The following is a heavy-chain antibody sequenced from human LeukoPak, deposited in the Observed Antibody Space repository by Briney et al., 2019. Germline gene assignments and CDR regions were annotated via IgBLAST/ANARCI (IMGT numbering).Heavy chain of an antibody. CDR1: GGSFSGYY. CDR2: INHSGGT. J-gene: IGHJ4*02. V-gene: IGHV4-34*01. D-gene: IGHD3-3*01. Sequence: PSETLSLTCAVYGGSFSGYYWSWIRQPPGKGLEWIGEINHSGGTNYNPSLKSRVTISVDTSKNQFSLKLSSVTAADTAVYYCARGSLITIFGVVINYYFDYWGQGTLVTVSS. CDR3: ARGSLITIFGVVINYYFDY.